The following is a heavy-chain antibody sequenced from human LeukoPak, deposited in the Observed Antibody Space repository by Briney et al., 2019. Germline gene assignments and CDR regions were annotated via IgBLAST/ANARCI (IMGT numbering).Heavy chain of an antibody. CDR2: ISYDGSNK. D-gene: IGHD2-2*02. Sequence: GGSLRLSCAASGFTFSSYAMHWVRQAPGKGLEWVAVISYDGSNKYYADSVKGRFTISRDNAKNSLYLQMNSLRAEDTAVYYCARAGSVQLLYGFAFDYWGQGTLVTVSS. CDR3: ARAGSVQLLYGFAFDY. CDR1: GFTFSSYA. V-gene: IGHV3-30-3*01. J-gene: IGHJ4*02.